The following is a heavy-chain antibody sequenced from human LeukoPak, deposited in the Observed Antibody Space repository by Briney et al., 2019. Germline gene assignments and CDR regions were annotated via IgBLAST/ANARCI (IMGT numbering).Heavy chain of an antibody. V-gene: IGHV1-2*02. Sequence: ASVKVSCKASGYTFTSYGISWVRQAPGQGLEWMGWINPNSGGTNYAQKFQGRVTMTRDTSISTAYMELSRLRSDDTAVYYCAREQQLELNDYYYYYMDVWGKGTTVTVSS. CDR2: INPNSGGT. CDR3: AREQQLELNDYYYYYMDV. J-gene: IGHJ6*03. D-gene: IGHD6-13*01. CDR1: GYTFTSYG.